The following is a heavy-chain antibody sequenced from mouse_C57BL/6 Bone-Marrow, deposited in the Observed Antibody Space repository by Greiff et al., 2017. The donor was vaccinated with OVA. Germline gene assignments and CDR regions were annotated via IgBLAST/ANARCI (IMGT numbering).Heavy chain of an antibody. CDR3: ARGVYGYDDGGYYFDY. CDR2: IYPGSGNT. Sequence: QVQLKESGAELVRPGASVKLSCKASGYTFTDYYINWVKQRPGQGLEWIARIYPGSGNTYYNEKFKGKATLTAEKSSSTAYMQLSSLTSEDSAVYFCARGVYGYDDGGYYFDYWGQGTTLTVSS. V-gene: IGHV1-76*01. J-gene: IGHJ2*01. D-gene: IGHD2-2*01. CDR1: GYTFTDYY.